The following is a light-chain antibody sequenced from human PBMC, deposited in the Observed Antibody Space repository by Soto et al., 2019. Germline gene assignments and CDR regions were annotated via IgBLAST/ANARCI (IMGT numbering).Light chain of an antibody. CDR1: QSVLYNSNNKNH. CDR2: GAS. J-gene: IGKJ2*01. Sequence: DFVMTQAPDSLAVSLGERATINCKSSQSVLYNSNNKNHLGWFQQKPGHPPKLLIYGASFRPSGVPDRFSGSGSGTDFTLTISSLQAEDVAVYYCQQYDSSPFTFGQGTKLEI. V-gene: IGKV4-1*01. CDR3: QQYDSSPFT.